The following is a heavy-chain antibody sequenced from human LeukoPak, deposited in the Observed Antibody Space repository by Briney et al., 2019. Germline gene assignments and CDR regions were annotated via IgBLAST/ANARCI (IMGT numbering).Heavy chain of an antibody. Sequence: SGRSLRLSCAASGFPFSNYGKHWVRQAPGKGLEWVAVIWSDGSNTYYAGSVKGRFTISRDNSKNTLYLQMNSLRAEDTAVYYCAKGETAVNWYFDLWGRGTLVTVSS. D-gene: IGHD4-17*01. CDR1: GFPFSNYG. CDR3: AKGETAVNWYFDL. J-gene: IGHJ2*01. V-gene: IGHV3-33*06. CDR2: IWSDGSNT.